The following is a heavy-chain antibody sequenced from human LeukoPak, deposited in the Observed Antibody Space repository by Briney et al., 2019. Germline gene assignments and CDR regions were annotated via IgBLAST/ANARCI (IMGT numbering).Heavy chain of an antibody. CDR2: ISAYNGNT. Sequence: ASVKVSCKASGYTFTSYGISWVRQAPGQGLEWMGWISAYNGNTNYAQKLQGRVTITADESTSTAYMELSSLRSEDTAVYYCALGYCSGGSCYFQAPFDYWGQGTLVTVSS. J-gene: IGHJ4*02. D-gene: IGHD2-15*01. CDR3: ALGYCSGGSCYFQAPFDY. CDR1: GYTFTSYG. V-gene: IGHV1-18*01.